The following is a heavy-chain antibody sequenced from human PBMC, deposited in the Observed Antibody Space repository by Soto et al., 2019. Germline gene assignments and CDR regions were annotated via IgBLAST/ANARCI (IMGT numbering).Heavy chain of an antibody. D-gene: IGHD5-18*01. Sequence: QVQLVQSGAEVKKPGSSVKVSCKASGGTFSSYAISWVRQAPGQGLEWMGGIIPIFGTANYAQKFQGRVTITADESTSTAYMELSSLRSEDTAVYYCARDRWDTAMGGYYYYGMDVWGQGTTVTVSS. CDR2: IIPIFGTA. V-gene: IGHV1-69*01. CDR1: GGTFSSYA. J-gene: IGHJ6*02. CDR3: ARDRWDTAMGGYYYYGMDV.